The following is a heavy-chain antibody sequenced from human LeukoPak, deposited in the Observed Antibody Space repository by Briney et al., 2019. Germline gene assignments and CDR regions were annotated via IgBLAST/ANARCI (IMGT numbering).Heavy chain of an antibody. D-gene: IGHD5-24*01. CDR2: INHSGST. J-gene: IGHJ4*02. V-gene: IGHV4-34*01. Sequence: PSETLSLTCAVYGGSFSGYYWSWIRQPPGKGLEWIGEINHSGSTNYNPSLKSRVTISVDTSKNQFSLKLSSVTAADTAVYYCASAVRWLKSWGQGTLVTVSS. CDR3: ASAVRWLKS. CDR1: GGSFSGYY.